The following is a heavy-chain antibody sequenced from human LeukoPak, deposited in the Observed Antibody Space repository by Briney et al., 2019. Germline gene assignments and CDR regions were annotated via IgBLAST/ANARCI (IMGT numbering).Heavy chain of an antibody. CDR2: ISAYNRNT. D-gene: IGHD3-3*01. Sequence: ASVKVSCKASGYSFNSQGMNWVRQAPGQGLEWMGWISAYNRNTNYAQKFQDRVTMTTDTSTTTAYMELRSLRSDDTAVYYCAILRFLEWPFDSWGQGTLVTVSS. CDR1: GYSFNSQG. J-gene: IGHJ4*02. V-gene: IGHV1-18*01. CDR3: AILRFLEWPFDS.